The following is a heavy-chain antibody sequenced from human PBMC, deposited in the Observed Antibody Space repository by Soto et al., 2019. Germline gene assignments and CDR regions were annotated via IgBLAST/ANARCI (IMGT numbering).Heavy chain of an antibody. D-gene: IGHD1-1*01. V-gene: IGHV5-51*01. CDR2: MYPGDSDI. CDR3: ARQAGTTFVSFDY. CDR1: GYSFSSYW. Sequence: GESLKISCEGSGYSFSSYWIAWVRQMPGKGLEWMGIMYPGDSDIRYSPSFQGQVTISADKSISTAYLQWSSLKASGTAIYYCARQAGTTFVSFDYWGQGTLVTVSS. J-gene: IGHJ4*02.